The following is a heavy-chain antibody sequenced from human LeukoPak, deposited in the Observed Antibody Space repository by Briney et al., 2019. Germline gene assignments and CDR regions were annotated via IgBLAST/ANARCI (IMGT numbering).Heavy chain of an antibody. Sequence: PGGSLRLSCAASGFTFSSYAMSWVRQAPGKGLEWVSAISGSGGSTYYADSVKGRFTISRDNSKNTLYLQMNSLRAEDTAVYYCAKAVKAGKIVVVVAADYWGQGTLVTVSS. CDR3: AKAVKAGKIVVVVAADY. CDR1: GFTFSSYA. D-gene: IGHD2-15*01. CDR2: ISGSGGST. V-gene: IGHV3-23*01. J-gene: IGHJ4*02.